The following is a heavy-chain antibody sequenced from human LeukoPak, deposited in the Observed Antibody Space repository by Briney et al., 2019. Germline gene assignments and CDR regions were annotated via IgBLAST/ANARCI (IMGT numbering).Heavy chain of an antibody. D-gene: IGHD5-18*01. CDR3: ARGGSRTYTAMIKDY. CDR1: GASFSYYH. CDR2: INYSGNT. Sequence: PSETLSLTCTVSGASFSYYHWSWIRQPPGKGLEWIGYINYSGNTNYNPSLKSRVTISIDTSKNQFSLKLSSVTAADTAVYYCARGGSRTYTAMIKDYWGQGTLVTVSS. V-gene: IGHV4-59*13. J-gene: IGHJ4*02.